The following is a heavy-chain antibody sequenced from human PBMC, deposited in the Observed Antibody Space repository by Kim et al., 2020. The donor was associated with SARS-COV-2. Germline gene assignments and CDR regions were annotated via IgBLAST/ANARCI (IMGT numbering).Heavy chain of an antibody. Sequence: GGSLRLSCAASGFTFSSYSMNWVRQAPGKGLEWVSSISSSSSYIYYADSVKGRFTISIDNAKNSLYLQMNSLRAEDTAVYYCARDGGHRDGFGELFPSYFDYWGQGTLVTVSS. V-gene: IGHV3-21*01. CDR1: GFTFSSYS. CDR2: ISSSSSYI. CDR3: ARDGGHRDGFGELFPSYFDY. J-gene: IGHJ4*02. D-gene: IGHD3-10*01.